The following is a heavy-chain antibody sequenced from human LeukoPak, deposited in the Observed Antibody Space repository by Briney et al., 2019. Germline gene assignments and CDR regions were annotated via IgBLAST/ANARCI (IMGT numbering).Heavy chain of an antibody. CDR3: AKDLSGYSYGPIPYYYYGMDV. CDR1: GFTFSSYA. J-gene: IGHJ6*02. Sequence: GGSLRLSCAASGFTFSSYAVSWVRQAPGKGLEWVSAISGSGGSTYYADSVKGRFTISRDNSKNTLYLQMNSLRAEDTAVYYCAKDLSGYSYGPIPYYYYGMDVWGQGTTVTVSS. CDR2: ISGSGGST. D-gene: IGHD5-18*01. V-gene: IGHV3-23*01.